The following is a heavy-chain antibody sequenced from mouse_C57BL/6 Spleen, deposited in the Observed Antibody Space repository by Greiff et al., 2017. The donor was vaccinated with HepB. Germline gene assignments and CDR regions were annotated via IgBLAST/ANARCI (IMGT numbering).Heavy chain of an antibody. CDR1: GYTFTSYG. D-gene: IGHD4-1*01. CDR3: ACNWDGGYFDY. CDR2: IYPRSGNT. J-gene: IGHJ2*01. Sequence: QRSCKASGYTFTSYGISWVKQRTGQGLEWIGEIYPRSGNTYYNEKFKGKATLTADKSSSTAYMELRSLTSEDSAVYFCACNWDGGYFDYWGQGTTLTVSS. V-gene: IGHV1-81*01.